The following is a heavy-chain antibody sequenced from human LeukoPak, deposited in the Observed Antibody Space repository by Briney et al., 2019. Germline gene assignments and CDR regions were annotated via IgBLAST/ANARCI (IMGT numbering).Heavy chain of an antibody. J-gene: IGHJ5*02. V-gene: IGHV3-23*01. Sequence: GGSLRLSCAASGFTFSSYAMSWVRQAPGKGLERVSAISGSGGSTYYADSVKGRFTISRDNSKNTLYLQMNSLRAEDTAVYYCAKDLRIAAAGNEDWFDPWGQGTLVTVSS. D-gene: IGHD6-13*01. CDR3: AKDLRIAAAGNEDWFDP. CDR1: GFTFSSYA. CDR2: ISGSGGST.